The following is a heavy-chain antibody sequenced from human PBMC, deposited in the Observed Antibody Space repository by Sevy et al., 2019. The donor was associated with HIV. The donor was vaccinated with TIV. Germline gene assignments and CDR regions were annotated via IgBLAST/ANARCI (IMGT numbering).Heavy chain of an antibody. CDR1: GFNFSPYG. CDR3: VKDPHYDFFDY. D-gene: IGHD3-10*01. J-gene: IGHJ4*02. Sequence: GGCLRLSCAASGFNFSPYGMHWVRQAPGKGLEWVSFIGYDGNKIFYADSVRGRFTVSRDNSKNTLYLQMNSLSTEDKAVYYCVKDPHYDFFDYWGQGILVTVSS. CDR2: IGYDGNKI. V-gene: IGHV3-30*02.